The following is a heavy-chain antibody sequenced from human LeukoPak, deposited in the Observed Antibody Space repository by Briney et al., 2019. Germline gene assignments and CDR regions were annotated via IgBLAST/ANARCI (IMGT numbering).Heavy chain of an antibody. CDR1: GYIFIGNY. V-gene: IGHV1-69*05. J-gene: IGHJ4*02. CDR3: AGIDGYRADY. CDR2: IIPIFGTA. Sequence: SVKVSCKASGYIFIGNYMHWVRQAPGQGLEWMGRIIPIFGTANYAQKFQGRVTITTDESTNTAYIELSSLRSEDTAVYYCAGIDGYRADYWGQGTLVTVSS. D-gene: IGHD5-24*01.